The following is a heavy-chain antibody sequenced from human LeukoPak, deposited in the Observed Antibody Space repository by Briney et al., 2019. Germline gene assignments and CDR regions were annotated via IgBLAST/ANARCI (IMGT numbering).Heavy chain of an antibody. CDR1: GDSVFGNSAS. V-gene: IGHV6-1*01. CDR3: ARDPDSSSEWGPFDY. CDR2: TYYRSKWSN. J-gene: IGHJ4*02. D-gene: IGHD6-6*01. Sequence: QTLPLTCAVCGDSVFGNSASWNGIRQSRSGGLEWVGRTYYRSKWSNDYAHSVKSRITINPDTSKNEFSLQLDSVTPEDTAVYYCARDPDSSSEWGPFDYWGQGTLVTVSS.